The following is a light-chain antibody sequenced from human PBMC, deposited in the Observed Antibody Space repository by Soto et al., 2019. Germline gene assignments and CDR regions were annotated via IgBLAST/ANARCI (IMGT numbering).Light chain of an antibody. CDR2: GAS. CDR3: QQYGSSPLT. Sequence: EILMTQSQATLSFSPGERATLSCRASQRISSNVAWYQQKPGQAPRLLIYGASTRATGVPARFSGGGSGTEFTLTISSLQSEDFAVYYCQQYGSSPLTFGGGTKVEIK. V-gene: IGKV3-15*01. CDR1: QRISSN. J-gene: IGKJ4*01.